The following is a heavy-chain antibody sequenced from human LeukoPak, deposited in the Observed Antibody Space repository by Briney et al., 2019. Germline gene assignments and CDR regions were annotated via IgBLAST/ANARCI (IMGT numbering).Heavy chain of an antibody. V-gene: IGHV5-51*01. Sequence: GESLKISCKGSGYSFTSYWIGWVRQMPGKGPEWMGIIYPGDSDTRYSPSFQGQVTISADKSISTAYLQWSSLKASDTAMYYCARHGKWLQFPFDYWGQGTLVTVSS. J-gene: IGHJ4*02. CDR3: ARHGKWLQFPFDY. CDR1: GYSFTSYW. CDR2: IYPGDSDT. D-gene: IGHD5-24*01.